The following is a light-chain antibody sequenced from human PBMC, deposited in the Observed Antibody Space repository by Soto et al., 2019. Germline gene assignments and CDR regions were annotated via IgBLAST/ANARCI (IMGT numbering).Light chain of an antibody. V-gene: IGKV3-20*01. J-gene: IGKJ5*01. CDR2: AAS. CDR1: QRVSSSH. CDR3: QQYGNSPPGT. Sequence: DIVLPQSPGTLSLSLGERATLSCRASQRVSSSHLAWYQHKPGQDPTLLIYAASSRATGSPDRFSGVVSGTDFALTISRLEPEDFAVYFCQQYGNSPPGTFGQGTRLEIK.